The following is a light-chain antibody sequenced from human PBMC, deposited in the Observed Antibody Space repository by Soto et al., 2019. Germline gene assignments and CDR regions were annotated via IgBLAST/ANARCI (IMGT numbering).Light chain of an antibody. Sequence: QSALTQPPSASGSPGQSVTISCTGTSSDDGGYNYVSWYQQHPGKAPKLMIYEVSKRPSGVPDRFSGSKSGNTASLTVSGLQAEDDADYYCSSYAGSNNFVVFGGGTKITVL. V-gene: IGLV2-8*01. CDR1: SSDDGGYNY. CDR3: SSYAGSNNFVV. J-gene: IGLJ2*01. CDR2: EVS.